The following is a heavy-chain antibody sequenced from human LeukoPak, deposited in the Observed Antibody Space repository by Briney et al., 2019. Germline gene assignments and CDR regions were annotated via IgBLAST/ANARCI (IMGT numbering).Heavy chain of an antibody. CDR1: GYSFTTYW. CDR3: ARPREEGTAMGLRAFDI. V-gene: IGHV5-51*01. J-gene: IGHJ3*02. CDR2: IYPGDSDA. D-gene: IGHD5-18*01. Sequence: GESLKISCKGSGYSFTTYWIGWVRQVPGKGLEWMGIIYPGDSDARYSPSFQGQVTILADKSISTAYLQWSSLKASDTAMYYCARPREEGTAMGLRAFDIWGQGTMVTVSS.